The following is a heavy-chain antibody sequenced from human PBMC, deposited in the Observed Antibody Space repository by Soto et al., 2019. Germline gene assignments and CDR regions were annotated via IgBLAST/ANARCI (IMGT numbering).Heavy chain of an antibody. V-gene: IGHV4-59*01. J-gene: IGHJ5*02. CDR1: GGSISTYY. CDR3: ARDQLSSGLYVWFDP. CDR2: IYYDGST. Sequence: HVQLQESGPGLVKPSETLSLTCTVSGGSISTYYWSWIRQPPGKGLEWIGYIYYDGSTSYNPSLRSRVTISVDTSKNQFSLILSSVTPADTAVYYCARDQLSSGLYVWFDPWGQGTLVTVSS. D-gene: IGHD6-25*01.